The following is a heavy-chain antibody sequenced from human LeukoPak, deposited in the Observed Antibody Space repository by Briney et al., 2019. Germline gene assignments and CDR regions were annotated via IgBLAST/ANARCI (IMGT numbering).Heavy chain of an antibody. V-gene: IGHV3-23*01. CDR1: GFTFSNYA. J-gene: IGHJ4*02. Sequence: GGSLRLSCAASGFTFSNYAMSWVRQAPGKGLEWVSTITGGGGSTYYADSVKGRLTISRDDFKNTLYLQMSSLRDEDTAVYYCTTYSRSLDYWGQGTLVTASS. CDR2: ITGGGGST. D-gene: IGHD1-26*01. CDR3: TTYSRSLDY.